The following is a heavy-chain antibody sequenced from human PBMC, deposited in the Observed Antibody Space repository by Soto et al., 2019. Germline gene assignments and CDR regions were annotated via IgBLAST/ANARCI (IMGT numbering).Heavy chain of an antibody. CDR2: ISAYNGNT. CDR3: ASRDPGTSVDY. Sequence: GASVKVSCKASGYTFTSYGISWVRQAPGQGLEWMGWISAYNGNTNYAQKLQGRVTMTADTSTSTACMELRSLRSDDTAVYYCASRDPGTSVDYWGQGTLVTVSS. CDR1: GYTFTSYG. J-gene: IGHJ4*02. D-gene: IGHD1-7*01. V-gene: IGHV1-18*04.